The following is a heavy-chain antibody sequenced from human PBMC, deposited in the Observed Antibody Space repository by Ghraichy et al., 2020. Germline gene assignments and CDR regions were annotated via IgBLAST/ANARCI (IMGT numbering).Heavy chain of an antibody. CDR3: ARHPPSSAFDI. Sequence: TLSLTCTVSGGSISSYYWSWIRQPPGKGLEWIGYIYYSGTTNYNPSLKSRVTISVDTSKNQFSLKLSSVTAADTAVYYCARHPPSSAFDIWGQGTMVTVSS. V-gene: IGHV4-59*08. CDR1: GGSISSYY. J-gene: IGHJ3*02. CDR2: IYYSGTT.